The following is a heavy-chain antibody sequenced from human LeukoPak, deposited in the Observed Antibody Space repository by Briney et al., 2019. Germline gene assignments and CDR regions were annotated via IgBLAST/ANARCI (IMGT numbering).Heavy chain of an antibody. Sequence: PSETLSLPCTVSGGSISSGSYYWSWIRQPAGKGLEWIGRIYTSGSTNYNPSLKSRVTISVDTSKNQFSLKLSSVTAADTAVYYCARAYYDSSGYSFEPGDYYYYYMDVWGKGTTVTVSS. D-gene: IGHD3-22*01. CDR2: IYTSGST. CDR3: ARAYYDSSGYSFEPGDYYYYYMDV. CDR1: GGSISSGSYY. V-gene: IGHV4-61*02. J-gene: IGHJ6*03.